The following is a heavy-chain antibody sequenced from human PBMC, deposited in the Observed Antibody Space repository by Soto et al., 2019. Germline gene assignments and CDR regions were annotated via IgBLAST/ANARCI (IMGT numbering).Heavy chain of an antibody. CDR3: PRDLNWYQLLRPYYYSGMDL. Sequence: QVQLVESGGGLVKPGGSLRLSCAASGFTFSDYCMSWIRQAPGKGLEWVSYISSSGSTIYYADSVKGRFTISRDNAKNSLYLQMNSLRAEDTAVYYCPRDLNWYQLLRPYYYSGMDLWGQVTTFTVSS. D-gene: IGHD2-2*01. J-gene: IGHJ6*02. CDR2: ISSSGSTI. V-gene: IGHV3-11*01. CDR1: GFTFSDYC.